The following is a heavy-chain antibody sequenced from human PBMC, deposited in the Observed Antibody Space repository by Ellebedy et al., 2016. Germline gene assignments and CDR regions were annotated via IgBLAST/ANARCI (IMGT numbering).Heavy chain of an antibody. D-gene: IGHD5-18*01. CDR1: GFTFSSYW. Sequence: GGSLRLSCAASGFTFSSYWMHWVRQAPGKGLVWVSRINSDGSSTSYADSVKGRFTISRDNAKNTLYLQMNSLRAEDTAVYYCARDRRYSDTYYYYYGMDVWGQGTTVTVSS. CDR3: ARDRRYSDTYYYYYGMDV. V-gene: IGHV3-74*01. J-gene: IGHJ6*02. CDR2: INSDGSST.